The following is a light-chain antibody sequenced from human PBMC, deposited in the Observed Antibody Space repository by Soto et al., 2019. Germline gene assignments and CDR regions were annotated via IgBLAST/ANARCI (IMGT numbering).Light chain of an antibody. CDR1: QSVSGN. CDR2: GAS. J-gene: IGKJ3*01. Sequence: EIVMTQSPATLSVSPGERATLSCRASQSVSGNLAWYQQKPGQAPRLLIYGASTRATGLPARFSGSGSGTDFTRPISSLLSEDFALYYCKQYDHSPVTFGPGTKVDIK. CDR3: KQYDHSPVT. V-gene: IGKV3-15*01.